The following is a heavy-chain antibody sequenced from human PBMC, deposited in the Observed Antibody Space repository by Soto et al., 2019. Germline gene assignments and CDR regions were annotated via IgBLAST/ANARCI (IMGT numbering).Heavy chain of an antibody. Sequence: SQTLSLTCAISGDSVSSNSAAWNWIRQSPSRGLEWLGRTYYRSKWYNDYAVSVKSRVTINPDTSKNQFSLQLNSVTPEDTAVYYCARIPYSYGPLGEFDPWGQGTLVTVSS. J-gene: IGHJ5*02. CDR3: ARIPYSYGPLGEFDP. V-gene: IGHV6-1*01. D-gene: IGHD5-18*01. CDR1: GDSVSSNSAA. CDR2: TYYRSKWYN.